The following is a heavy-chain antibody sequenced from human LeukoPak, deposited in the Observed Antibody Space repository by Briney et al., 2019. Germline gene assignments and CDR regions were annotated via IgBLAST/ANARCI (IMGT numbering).Heavy chain of an antibody. V-gene: IGHV3-9*01. D-gene: IGHD3-3*01. Sequence: GGSLRLSCAASGFTFDNYAMHWVRQAPGKGLEWVSGIAWNSGNTGFADSVRGRFTISRDNAKNSLFLQMNSLRPEDTAVYYCARGKRRFWFDPWGQGTLVTVSS. CDR3: ARGKRRFWFDP. CDR1: GFTFDNYA. CDR2: IAWNSGNT. J-gene: IGHJ5*02.